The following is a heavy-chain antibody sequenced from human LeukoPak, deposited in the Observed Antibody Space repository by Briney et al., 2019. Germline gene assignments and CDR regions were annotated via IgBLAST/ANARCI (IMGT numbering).Heavy chain of an antibody. CDR1: GFTVSSNY. D-gene: IGHD3-10*01. J-gene: IGHJ6*03. CDR2: IYSGGST. Sequence: PGGSLRLSCAASGFTVSSNYMSWVRQAPGKGLEWVSVIYSGGSTYYADSVKGRFTISRDNSKNTLYLQMNSLRVEDTAVYYCARHRLLWFGGPNYMDVWGKGTTVTVSS. CDR3: ARHRLLWFGGPNYMDV. V-gene: IGHV3-66*02.